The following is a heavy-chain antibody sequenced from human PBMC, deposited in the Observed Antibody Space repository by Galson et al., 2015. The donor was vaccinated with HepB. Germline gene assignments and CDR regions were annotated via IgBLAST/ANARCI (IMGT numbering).Heavy chain of an antibody. CDR1: GFNFNDYG. D-gene: IGHD3-3*01. CDR2: ISWNSASI. J-gene: IGHJ6*02. CDR3: AKDIGRYYDFWSGYGLTYDFGLDV. Sequence: SLRLSCAASGFNFNDYGLHWVRHAPGKGLEWVPGISWNSASIGYADSVKGRFITSRVNAKNSLYLQMNSLRAEDTALYYCAKDIGRYYDFWSGYGLTYDFGLDVWGQGTTVTVSS. V-gene: IGHV3-9*01.